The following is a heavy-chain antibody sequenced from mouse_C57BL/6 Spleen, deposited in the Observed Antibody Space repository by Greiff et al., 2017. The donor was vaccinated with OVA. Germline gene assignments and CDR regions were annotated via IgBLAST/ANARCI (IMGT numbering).Heavy chain of an antibody. V-gene: IGHV8-12*01. CDR2: IYWDDDK. CDR1: GFSLSTSGMG. Sequence: QVTLKESGPGILQSSQTLSLTCSFSGFSLSTSGMGVSWIRQPSGKGLEWLAHIYWDDDKRYNPSLKRRLTISKDTSRNQVFLKITSVDTADTATYYCARREGNYAMDYWGQGTSVTVSS. J-gene: IGHJ4*01. CDR3: ARREGNYAMDY.